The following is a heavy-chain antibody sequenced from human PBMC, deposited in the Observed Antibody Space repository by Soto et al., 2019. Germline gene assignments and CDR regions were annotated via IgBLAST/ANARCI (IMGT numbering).Heavy chain of an antibody. CDR2: ISFDGSNE. CDR3: GNDIHRSGTYFFDF. CDR1: GFIFSNYG. J-gene: IGHJ4*02. V-gene: IGHV3-30*18. D-gene: IGHD1-26*01. Sequence: QVQLVESGGGVVQPGTSLRLSCAASGFIFSNYGMQWVRQAPGKGLEWVALISFDGSNEYYADSVKGRFTISKDNSKNTLYLQMDSLGPEDTAVYYCGNDIHRSGTYFFDFWGQGTLVTVSS.